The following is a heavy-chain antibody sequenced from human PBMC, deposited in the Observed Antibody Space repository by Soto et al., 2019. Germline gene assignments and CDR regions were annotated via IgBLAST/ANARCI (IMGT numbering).Heavy chain of an antibody. J-gene: IGHJ5*02. CDR1: GGTFSSYA. CDR2: IIPIFGTA. D-gene: IGHD2-15*01. Sequence: SVKVSCKASGGTFSSYAISWVRQAPGQGLECMGGIIPIFGTANYAQKFQGRVTITADESTSTAYMELSSLRSEDTAVYYCARDNHGGSSWYDSPPNWFVPWGQGTLVTVSS. CDR3: ARDNHGGSSWYDSPPNWFVP. V-gene: IGHV1-69*13.